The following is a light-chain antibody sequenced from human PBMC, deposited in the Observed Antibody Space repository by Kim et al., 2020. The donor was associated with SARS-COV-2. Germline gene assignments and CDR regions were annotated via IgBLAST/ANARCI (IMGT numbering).Light chain of an antibody. CDR3: QQSNDWPPLT. V-gene: IGKV3-15*01. CDR2: DAT. CDR1: QTINNK. Sequence: SPGDRATRSCRASQTINNKLVWYQQKPGQAPRLLIYDATTRATGVPARFIGSRSETDFTLTISSLQSEDFAVYYCQQSNDWPPLTFGQGTKVDIK. J-gene: IGKJ1*01.